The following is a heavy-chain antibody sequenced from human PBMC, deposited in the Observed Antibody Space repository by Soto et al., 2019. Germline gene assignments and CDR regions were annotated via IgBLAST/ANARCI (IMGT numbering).Heavy chain of an antibody. J-gene: IGHJ6*03. CDR2: IKQDGSEK. CDR3: ARTTVISYYMDV. CDR1: GFTVSSYW. V-gene: IGHV3-7*01. Sequence: GGSLRLSCAASGFTVSSYWMSWVRQAPGKGLEWVANIKQDGSEKYSVDSVKGRFTISRDNAKNSLYLQMNSLRAEDTAVYYCARTTVISYYMDVWGKGTTVTVSS. D-gene: IGHD4-4*01.